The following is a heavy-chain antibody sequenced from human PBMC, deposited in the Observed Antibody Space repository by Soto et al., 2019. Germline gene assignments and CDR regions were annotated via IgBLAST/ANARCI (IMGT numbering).Heavy chain of an antibody. J-gene: IGHJ3*02. Sequence: SETLSLTCTVSGGSISSGGYYWNWIRQHPGKGLEWIGYIYYSGSTYYNPSLKSRVSISLDTSKNQFSLKLSSVTAADTAVYYCARTYDGSGPNSGGYSFDIWGQGTMVTVSS. CDR2: IYYSGST. V-gene: IGHV4-61*08. CDR1: GGSISSGGYY. D-gene: IGHD3-22*01. CDR3: ARTYDGSGPNSGGYSFDI.